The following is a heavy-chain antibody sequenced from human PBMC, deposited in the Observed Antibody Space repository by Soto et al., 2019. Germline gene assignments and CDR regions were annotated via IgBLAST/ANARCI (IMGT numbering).Heavy chain of an antibody. J-gene: IGHJ4*02. CDR1: GFPFTNAW. CDR2: IRSKSDGGTT. D-gene: IGHD4-17*01. CDR3: TSLDSDYGQFDY. Sequence: PGGSLRLSCVASGFPFTNAWMNWVRQAPGKGLEWVGRIRSKSDGGTTDYAAPVKGRFTISRDDSENTLHLQMNSLETQDTAVYYCTSLDSDYGQFDYWGQGTLVTVSS. V-gene: IGHV3-15*01.